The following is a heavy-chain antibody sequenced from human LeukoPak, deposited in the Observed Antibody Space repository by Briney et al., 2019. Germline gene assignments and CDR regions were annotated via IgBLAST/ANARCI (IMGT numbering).Heavy chain of an antibody. J-gene: IGHJ4*02. D-gene: IGHD2-2*01. CDR3: ARRSYARYYFDY. CDR1: GGSISSSSYH. V-gene: IGHV4-39*01. Sequence: SETLSLTCTVSGGSISSSSYHWGWIRQPPGKGLEWIGSIYYSGNTYYNPSLKSRVTISIDTSKNQFSLKLSSVTAADTAVYYCARRSYARYYFDYWGQGTLVTVSS. CDR2: IYYSGNT.